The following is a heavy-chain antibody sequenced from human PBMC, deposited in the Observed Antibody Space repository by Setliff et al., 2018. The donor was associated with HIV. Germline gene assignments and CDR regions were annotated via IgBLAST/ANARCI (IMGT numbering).Heavy chain of an antibody. Sequence: LRLSCAASGFTFSSYSMSWVRQAPGKGLEWVSSITGNSDYIYYGDSVKGRFTISRDNSKNTLYLQINSLRAEDTAVYYCARDRDTTIWYFDLWGRGTLVTVSS. CDR3: ARDRDTTIWYFDL. CDR1: GFTFSSYS. V-gene: IGHV3-21*01. D-gene: IGHD5-12*01. J-gene: IGHJ2*01. CDR2: ITGNSDYI.